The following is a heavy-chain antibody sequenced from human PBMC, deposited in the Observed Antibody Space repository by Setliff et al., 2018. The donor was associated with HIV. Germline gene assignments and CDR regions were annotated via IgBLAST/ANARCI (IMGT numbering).Heavy chain of an antibody. V-gene: IGHV1-18*01. CDR1: GYTFTSYG. J-gene: IGHJ6*03. CDR2: ISAYNGNT. D-gene: IGHD1-26*01. CDR3: ARGIVGATDYYYMDV. Sequence: GASVKVSCKASGYTFTSYGISWVRQAPGQGLEWMGWISAYNGNTNYAQKLQGRVTMTTDTSTRTAYLELRSLRSDDTAVYYCARGIVGATDYYYMDVWGKGTTVTVSS.